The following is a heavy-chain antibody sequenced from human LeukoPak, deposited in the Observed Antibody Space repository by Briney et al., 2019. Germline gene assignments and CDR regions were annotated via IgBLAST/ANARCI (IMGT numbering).Heavy chain of an antibody. Sequence: GGSLRLSCAASGFTFSSYSMNWVRQAPGKGLEWVSYISRGSSTIYYADSVKGRFTISRDNAKNSLYLQMNSLRAEDTAVYYCARAGNEDYWGQGTLVTVSS. CDR1: GFTFSSYS. D-gene: IGHD1-1*01. V-gene: IGHV3-48*01. CDR2: ISRGSSTI. J-gene: IGHJ4*02. CDR3: ARAGNEDY.